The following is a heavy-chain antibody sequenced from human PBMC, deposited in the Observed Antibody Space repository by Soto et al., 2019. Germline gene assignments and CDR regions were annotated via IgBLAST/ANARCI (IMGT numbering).Heavy chain of an antibody. CDR1: GFTFSSYG. J-gene: IGHJ4*02. D-gene: IGHD1-26*01. Sequence: QVQLVESGGGVVQPGRSLRLSCAASGFTFSSYGMHWVSQAPGKGLEWVALISYDGSDKYYADSVKGRFTISRDNSKNTLYLQMNSLRVEDTAVYYCGAGQYFSDYWGQGTLVTVSS. CDR3: GAGQYFSDY. V-gene: IGHV3-30*03. CDR2: ISYDGSDK.